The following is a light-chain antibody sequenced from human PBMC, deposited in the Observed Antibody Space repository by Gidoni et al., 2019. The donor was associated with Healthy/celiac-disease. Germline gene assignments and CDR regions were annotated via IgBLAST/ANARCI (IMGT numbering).Light chain of an antibody. CDR1: SSNIGAGYD. CDR3: QSYDSSLWENVV. V-gene: IGLV1-40*01. Sequence: QSVLTQPPSVSGAPGQRVTISCTGSSSNIGAGYDVHWYQQLPGTAPKLLIYGNSNRPSGVPDRFSGSKSGTSASLAITGLQAEDEADYYCQSYDSSLWENVVFGGGTKLTVL. J-gene: IGLJ2*01. CDR2: GNS.